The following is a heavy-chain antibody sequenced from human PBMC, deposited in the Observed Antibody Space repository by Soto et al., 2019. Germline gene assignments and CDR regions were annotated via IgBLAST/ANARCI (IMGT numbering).Heavy chain of an antibody. J-gene: IGHJ6*02. D-gene: IGHD2-2*01. CDR1: GFSFSTYG. CDR3: AGYCSSTSCYDPEYYYYGMDV. V-gene: IGHV3-33*01. Sequence: GGSLRLSCAASGFSFSTYGMHWVRQAPGKGLEWVAVIWYDGSNKYYADSVKGRFTISRDNSKNTLYLQMNSLRAEDTAVYYCAGYCSSTSCYDPEYYYYGMDVWGQGTTVTVSS. CDR2: IWYDGSNK.